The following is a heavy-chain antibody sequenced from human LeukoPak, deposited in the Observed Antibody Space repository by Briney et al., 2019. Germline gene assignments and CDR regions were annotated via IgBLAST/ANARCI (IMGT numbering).Heavy chain of an antibody. CDR3: ARSAEGATLDAFDI. V-gene: IGHV4-61*02. CDR2: IYTSGST. Sequence: SQTLSLTCTVSGGSISSGGYYWSWIRQHPEKGLEWIGRIYTSGSTNYNPSLKSRVTMPVDTSKNQFSLKLSSVTAADTAVYYCARSAEGATLDAFDIWGQGTMVTVSS. D-gene: IGHD1-26*01. J-gene: IGHJ3*02. CDR1: GGSISSGGYY.